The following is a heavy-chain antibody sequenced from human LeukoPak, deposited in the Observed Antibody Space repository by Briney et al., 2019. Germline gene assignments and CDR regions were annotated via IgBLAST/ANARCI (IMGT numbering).Heavy chain of an antibody. D-gene: IGHD2-2*01. J-gene: IGHJ4*02. CDR3: ARDPGGYCSSTSCPT. V-gene: IGHV4-30-4*08. CDR1: GGSISSGDYY. CDR2: IYYSGST. Sequence: SETLSLTCTVSGGSISSGDYYWSWIRQPPGKGLEWIGYIYYSGSTYYNPSLKSRVPISVDTSKNQFSLKLSSVTAADTAVYYCARDPGGYCSSTSCPTWGQGTLVTVSS.